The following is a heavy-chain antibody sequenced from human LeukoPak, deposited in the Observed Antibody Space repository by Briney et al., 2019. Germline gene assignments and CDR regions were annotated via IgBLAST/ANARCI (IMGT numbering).Heavy chain of an antibody. CDR3: ARQLDYYDKRDY. CDR2: IDPSDSYS. J-gene: IGHJ4*02. Sequence: GESLRISFKGSGYRFTNYGISWVRQMPGKGLEWMGRIDPSDSYSNYGPSFQGHVTISADRSISTAYLQWRSLKASDTAMYYCARQLDYYDKRDYWGQGTLVTVAS. D-gene: IGHD3-22*01. CDR1: GYRFTNYG. V-gene: IGHV5-10-1*01.